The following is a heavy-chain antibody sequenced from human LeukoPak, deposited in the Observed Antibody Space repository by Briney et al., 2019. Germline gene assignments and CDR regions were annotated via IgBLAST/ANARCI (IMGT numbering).Heavy chain of an antibody. V-gene: IGHV4-30-2*01. D-gene: IGHD6-13*01. Sequence: SQTLSLTCTVSGGSISSGGYYWSWIRQPPGKGLEWIGYIYHSGSTYYNSSLKSRVTISVDRSKNQFSLKLSSVTAADTAVYYCARANPNIAAAGPNFDYWGQGTLVTVSS. J-gene: IGHJ4*02. CDR2: IYHSGST. CDR1: GGSISSGGYY. CDR3: ARANPNIAAAGPNFDY.